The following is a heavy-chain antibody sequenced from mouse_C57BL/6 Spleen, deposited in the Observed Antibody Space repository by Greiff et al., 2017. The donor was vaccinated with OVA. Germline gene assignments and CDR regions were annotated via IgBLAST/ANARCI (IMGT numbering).Heavy chain of an antibody. J-gene: IGHJ1*03. D-gene: IGHD2-4*01. CDR2: IYPGSGNT. CDR3: ARNEYDDWYFDV. CDR1: GYSFTSYY. V-gene: IGHV1-66*01. Sequence: QVKLQQSGPELVKPGASVKISCKASGYSFTSYYIHWVKQRPGQGLEWIGWIYPGSGNTKYNEKFKGKATLTADTSSSTAYMQLSSLTSEDSAVYYCARNEYDDWYFDVWGTGTTVTVSS.